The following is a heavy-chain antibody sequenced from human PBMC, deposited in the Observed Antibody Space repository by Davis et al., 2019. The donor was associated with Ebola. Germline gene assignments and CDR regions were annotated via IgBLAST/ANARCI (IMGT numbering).Heavy chain of an antibody. V-gene: IGHV4-34*01. Sequence: PSETLSLTCAVYGGSFSGYYWSWIRQPPGKGLEWIGEINHSGSTNYNPSLKSRVTMSVDTSKNQFSLKLSSVTAADTAVYYCARDVGDSSGWIDYWGQGTLVTVSS. CDR1: GGSFSGYY. CDR2: INHSGST. J-gene: IGHJ4*02. D-gene: IGHD6-19*01. CDR3: ARDVGDSSGWIDY.